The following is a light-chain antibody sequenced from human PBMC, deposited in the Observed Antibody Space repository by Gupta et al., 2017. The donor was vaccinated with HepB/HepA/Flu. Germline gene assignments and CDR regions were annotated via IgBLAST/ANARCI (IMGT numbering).Light chain of an antibody. J-gene: IGKJ3*01. CDR1: QSVSSY. Sequence: EIVLTQSPATLSLSPGERATLSCRASQSVSSYLDWYQQKPGQAPRLLIYDASNRATGIPARFSGSGSGTDFTLTISSLEPEDFAVYYCQQRSNWPPVFGPGTKVDIK. V-gene: IGKV3-11*01. CDR2: DAS. CDR3: QQRSNWPPV.